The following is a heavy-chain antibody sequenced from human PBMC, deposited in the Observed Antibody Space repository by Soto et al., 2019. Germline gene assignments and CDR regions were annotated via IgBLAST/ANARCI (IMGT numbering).Heavy chain of an antibody. CDR3: ARHSQVGYCSSTSCYFDY. Sequence: SETLSLTCTVSGGSISSYYWSWIRQPPGKGLEWIGYIYYSGSTNYNPSLKSRVTISVDTSKNQFSLKLSSVTAADTAVYYCARHSQVGYCSSTSCYFDYWGQGTLVTVSS. D-gene: IGHD2-2*03. J-gene: IGHJ4*02. CDR2: IYYSGST. CDR1: GGSISSYY. V-gene: IGHV4-59*08.